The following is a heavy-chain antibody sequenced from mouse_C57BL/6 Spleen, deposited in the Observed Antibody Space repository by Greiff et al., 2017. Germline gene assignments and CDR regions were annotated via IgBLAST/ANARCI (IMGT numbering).Heavy chain of an antibody. CDR3: ASLDDYHWYFDV. V-gene: IGHV1-52*01. Sequence: QVQLQQPGAELVRPGSSVKLSCKASGYTFTSYWMHWVKQRPIQGLEWIGNIDPSDSETHYNQKFKDKATLTVDKSSSTAYMQLSSLTSEDSAVYYCASLDDYHWYFDVWGTGTTVTVSS. CDR1: GYTFTSYW. D-gene: IGHD2-4*01. J-gene: IGHJ1*03. CDR2: IDPSDSET.